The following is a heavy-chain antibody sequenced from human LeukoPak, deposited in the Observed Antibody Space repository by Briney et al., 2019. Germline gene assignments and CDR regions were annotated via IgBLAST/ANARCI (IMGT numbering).Heavy chain of an antibody. D-gene: IGHD4-23*01. CDR2: IYYSGST. V-gene: IGHV4-59*12. Sequence: SETLSLTCTVSGGSISSYYWSWIRQPPGKGLEWIGYIYYSGSTNYNPSLKSRVTLSVDTSKNQFSLKLSSVTAADTAVYYCARGPNYGGNSKDFDYWGQGTLVTVSS. CDR1: GGSISSYY. J-gene: IGHJ4*02. CDR3: ARGPNYGGNSKDFDY.